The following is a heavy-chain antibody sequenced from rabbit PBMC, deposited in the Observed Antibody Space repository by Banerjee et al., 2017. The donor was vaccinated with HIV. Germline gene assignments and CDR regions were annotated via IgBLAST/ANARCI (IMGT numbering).Heavy chain of an antibody. Sequence: QEQLVESGGGLVQPEGSLTLTCKASGSDISSNAMCWVRQAPGKGLELIACIYSSNGDKWYASWVNGRFTISRSTSLNTVTLQMTSLTAADTATYFCARDLAGVTGWNFGLWGPGTLVTVS. CDR2: IYSSNGDK. V-gene: IGHV1S47*01. D-gene: IGHD4-1*01. J-gene: IGHJ4*01. CDR3: ARDLAGVTGWNFGL. CDR1: GSDISSNA.